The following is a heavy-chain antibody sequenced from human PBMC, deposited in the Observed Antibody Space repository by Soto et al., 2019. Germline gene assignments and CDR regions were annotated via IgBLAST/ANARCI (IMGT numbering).Heavy chain of an antibody. CDR2: MYHSGST. CDR3: ARVPGP. J-gene: IGHJ5*02. Sequence: SETLSLTCTVSCGSISSYYWSWIRQPPGKGLEWIGYMYHSGSTYYNPSLKSRVTISIDRSKNQFSLKLSSVTAADTAVYYCARVPGPWGQGTLVTVSS. D-gene: IGHD7-27*01. CDR1: CGSISSYY. V-gene: IGHV4-59*12.